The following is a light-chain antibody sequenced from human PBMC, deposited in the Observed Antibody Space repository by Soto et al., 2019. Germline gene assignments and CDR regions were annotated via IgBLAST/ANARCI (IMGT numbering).Light chain of an antibody. CDR1: SSDIGAGFD. CDR2: GNT. CDR3: QSYENSRTGFYV. Sequence: QYVLTQPPSVSGAPGQRVTISCTGSSSDIGAGFDVHWYQHLPGTAPKLLIYGNTNRPSGVPGRFSGSKSGTSASLVITGLQAEDEADYYCQSYENSRTGFYVFGTGTKVTVL. V-gene: IGLV1-40*01. J-gene: IGLJ1*01.